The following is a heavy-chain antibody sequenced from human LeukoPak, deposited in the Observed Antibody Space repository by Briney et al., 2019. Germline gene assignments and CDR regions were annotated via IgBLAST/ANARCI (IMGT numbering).Heavy chain of an antibody. CDR3: ARVFPAIDY. CDR1: GGSISSYY. CDR2: IYYSGST. J-gene: IGHJ4*02. Sequence: PSETLSLTCTVSGGSISSYYWSWIRQPPGKGLEWIGYIYYSGSTNYNPSLKSRVTISVDTSKNQFSLKLSSVTAADTAVYYCARVFPAIDYWGQGTLVTVSS. V-gene: IGHV4-59*12.